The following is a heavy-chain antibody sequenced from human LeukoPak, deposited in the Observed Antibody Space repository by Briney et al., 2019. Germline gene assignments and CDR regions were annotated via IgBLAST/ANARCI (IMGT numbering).Heavy chain of an antibody. CDR3: ATGLSKYSSSWYGHYYYYGMDV. Sequence: ASVKVSCKASGGTFTSYDINWVRQATGQGLEWMGWMNPNSGNTGYAQKFQGRVTMTRNTSISTAYMELSSLRSEDTAVYYCATGLSKYSSSWYGHYYYYGMDVWGQGTTVTVSS. J-gene: IGHJ6*02. CDR1: GGTFTSYD. V-gene: IGHV1-8*01. CDR2: MNPNSGNT. D-gene: IGHD6-13*01.